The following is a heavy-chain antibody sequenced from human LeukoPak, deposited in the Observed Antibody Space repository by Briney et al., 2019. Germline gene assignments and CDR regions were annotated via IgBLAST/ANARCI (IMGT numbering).Heavy chain of an antibody. V-gene: IGHV3-30*18. J-gene: IGHJ6*02. CDR1: GFTFSSYG. Sequence: GGPLRLSCAASGFTFSSYGMHWVRQAPGKGLEWVAVISHDGSNKDYSDSVKGRFTISRDNSRSTLYLQMNSLRVEDTAVYYCANDYSNYYSYGMDVWGQGTTVTVSS. CDR3: ANDYSNYYSYGMDV. D-gene: IGHD4-11*01. CDR2: ISHDGSNK.